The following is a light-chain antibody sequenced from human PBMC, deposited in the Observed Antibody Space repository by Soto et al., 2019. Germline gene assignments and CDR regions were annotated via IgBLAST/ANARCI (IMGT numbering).Light chain of an antibody. CDR3: QHYGDSSWT. J-gene: IGKJ1*01. CDR2: EAS. Sequence: VLTQSPGTLSLSPGERANLSCRASQSVSASYLAWYQQKPGQSPRLVIYEASSRATGIPDRFSGSGSGTDFTLTINRLEPDDFAVYYCQHYGDSSWTFGQGTKVEIK. CDR1: QSVSASY. V-gene: IGKV3-20*01.